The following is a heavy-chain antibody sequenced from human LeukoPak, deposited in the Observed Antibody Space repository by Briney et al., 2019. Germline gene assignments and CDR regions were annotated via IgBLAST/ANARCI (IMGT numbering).Heavy chain of an antibody. CDR1: GGSISSYY. J-gene: IGHJ6*03. CDR2: IYTSGST. D-gene: IGHD3/OR15-3a*01. Sequence: PSETLSLTCTVSGGSISSYYRSWIRQPAGKGLEWIGRIYTSGSTNYNPSLKSRVTMSVDTSKNQFSLKLSSVTAADTAVYYCARGTGSVRYSGRYYYYYMDVWGKGTTVTVSS. CDR3: ARGTGSVRYSGRYYYYYMDV. V-gene: IGHV4-4*07.